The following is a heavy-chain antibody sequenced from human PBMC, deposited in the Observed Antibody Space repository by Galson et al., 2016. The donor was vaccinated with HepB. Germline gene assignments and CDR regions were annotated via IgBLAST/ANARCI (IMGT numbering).Heavy chain of an antibody. J-gene: IGHJ4*02. Sequence: SVKVSCKASGGMFSSYAISWVRQAPGQGLEWMGGIIPMFGTANYAQKFQGRVTITADESTSTAYMELSSLRSEDTAVYYCAGDRFVSGGSAVAWGQGTLVTVSS. V-gene: IGHV1-69*13. CDR3: AGDRFVSGGSAVA. D-gene: IGHD6-19*01. CDR1: GGMFSSYA. CDR2: IIPMFGTA.